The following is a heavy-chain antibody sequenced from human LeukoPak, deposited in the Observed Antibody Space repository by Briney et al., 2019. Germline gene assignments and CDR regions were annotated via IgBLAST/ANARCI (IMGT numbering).Heavy chain of an antibody. Sequence: PSETLSLTCTVSGASISSSTYYWGWIRQPPGKGLEWIGSIYYSGSTYYNPSLKSRVTISVDTSKNQFSPKLSSVTAADTAVYYCARRQSSGSYDWFDPWGQGTLVTVSS. J-gene: IGHJ5*02. CDR2: IYYSGST. V-gene: IGHV4-39*01. D-gene: IGHD3-10*01. CDR3: ARRQSSGSYDWFDP. CDR1: GASISSSTYY.